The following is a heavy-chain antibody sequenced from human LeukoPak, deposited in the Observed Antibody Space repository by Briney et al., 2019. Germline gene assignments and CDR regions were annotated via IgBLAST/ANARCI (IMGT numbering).Heavy chain of an antibody. CDR2: IYYSGST. D-gene: IGHD5-12*01. CDR1: GGSISSYY. CDR3: ARDAPVVATIFNPFDY. V-gene: IGHV4-59*01. J-gene: IGHJ4*02. Sequence: SETLSLTCTVSGGSISSYYWSWIRQPPGKGLEWIGYIYYSGSTNYNPSLKSRVTISVDTSKNQFSLKLSSVTAADTAVYYCARDAPVVATIFNPFDYWGQGTLVTVSS.